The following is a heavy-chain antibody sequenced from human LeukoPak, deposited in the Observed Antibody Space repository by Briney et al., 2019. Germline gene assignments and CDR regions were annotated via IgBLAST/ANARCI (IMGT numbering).Heavy chain of an antibody. CDR3: AIHSSSSVGFDY. CDR2: INHSGST. D-gene: IGHD6-6*01. J-gene: IGHJ4*02. CDR1: GGSFSGYY. Sequence: SETLSLTCAVYGGSFSGYYWSWIRQPPGKGLEWIGEINHSGSTNYNPSLKSRVTISVDTSKNQFSLKLSSVTAADTAVYYCAIHSSSSVGFDYWGQGTLVTVSS. V-gene: IGHV4-34*01.